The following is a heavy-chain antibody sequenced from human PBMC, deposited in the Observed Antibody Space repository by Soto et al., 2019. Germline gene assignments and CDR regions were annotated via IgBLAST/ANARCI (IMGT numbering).Heavy chain of an antibody. CDR1: GGSMTRYY. V-gene: IGHV4-59*03. Sequence: QLQLQESGPGLVTPSETMSLTCTVSGGSMTRYYWGWIRKPPGKGLQWIGHINYRAITYSNPSLRGRPAMSIDASHNQFSLKLTSVAAADTALYYCLRVASREAFDVWGEGTIVSVS. J-gene: IGHJ3*01. CDR3: LRVASREAFDV. CDR2: INYRAIT.